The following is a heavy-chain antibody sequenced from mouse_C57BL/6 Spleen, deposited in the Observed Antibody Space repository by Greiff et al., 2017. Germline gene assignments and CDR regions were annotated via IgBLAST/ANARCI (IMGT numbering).Heavy chain of an antibody. CDR3: VREGLTGTAWFAY. CDR2: LRSKSSNYAT. V-gene: IGHV10-3*01. Sequence: EVQLVESGGGLVQPKGSLKLSCAASGFTFNTYAMHWVRQAPGKGLEWVARLRSKSSNYATYYADSVKDRFTISRDDSQSMLYLQMNNLKTEDTAMYYCVREGLTGTAWFAYWGQGTLVTVSA. D-gene: IGHD4-1*01. CDR1: GFTFNTYA. J-gene: IGHJ3*01.